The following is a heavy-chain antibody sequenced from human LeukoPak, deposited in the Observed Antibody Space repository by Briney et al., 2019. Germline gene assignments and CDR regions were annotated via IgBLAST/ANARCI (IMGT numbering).Heavy chain of an antibody. J-gene: IGHJ3*02. D-gene: IGHD1-26*01. CDR3: AREVGVTLALAYAFYI. Sequence: ASQTLSLTCTVSGGSISSGDYKWSWIRQPPGKGLEWIGYIYYSGSTYYNPSLKSRVTISVDTSKNQFSLKLSSVTAADTAVYYCAREVGVTLALAYAFYIWGQGTMVTVSS. CDR2: IYYSGST. CDR1: GGSISSGDYK. V-gene: IGHV4-30-4*08.